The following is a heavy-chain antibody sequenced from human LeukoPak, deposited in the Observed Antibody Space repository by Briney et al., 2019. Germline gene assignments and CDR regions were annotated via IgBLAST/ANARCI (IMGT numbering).Heavy chain of an antibody. D-gene: IGHD3-9*01. J-gene: IGHJ4*02. Sequence: SVKVSCKASGFTFTSSAMQCVRQARGQRLEWIGWIVVGSGNTNYAQKFQERVTITRDMSTSTAYMELSSLRSEDTAMYYCAAGLRYFDWLVYWGQGTLVTVSS. CDR3: AAGLRYFDWLVY. CDR1: GFTFTSSA. CDR2: IVVGSGNT. V-gene: IGHV1-58*02.